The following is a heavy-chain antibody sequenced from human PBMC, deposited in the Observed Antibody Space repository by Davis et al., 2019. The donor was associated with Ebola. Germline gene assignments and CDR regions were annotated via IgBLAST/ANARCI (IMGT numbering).Heavy chain of an antibody. CDR1: GFTFSDYA. CDR3: ARVLTGFSLRPYFDY. Sequence: PGGSLRLSCETSGFTFSDYAVHWVRQAPGKGLEWVTVISNDGSKTYYADSVKGRLTISRDNSKNTLDLQMNSLRAEDTAVYYCARVLTGFSLRPYFDYWGQGTLVTVSS. CDR2: ISNDGSKT. J-gene: IGHJ4*02. D-gene: IGHD3-9*01. V-gene: IGHV3-30-3*01.